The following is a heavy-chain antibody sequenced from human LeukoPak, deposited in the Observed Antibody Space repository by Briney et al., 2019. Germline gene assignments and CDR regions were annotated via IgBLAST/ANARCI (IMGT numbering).Heavy chain of an antibody. Sequence: SETLSLTCTVSGGSISSSSYYWGWIRQPPGKGLEWIGSIYYNGSTYYNPSLKSRVTISVDTSKNQFSLKLSSVTAADTAVYYCASSPLLITMVRGVIGFDPWGQGTLVTVSS. J-gene: IGHJ5*02. CDR1: GGSISSSSYY. CDR2: IYYNGST. CDR3: ASSPLLITMVRGVIGFDP. D-gene: IGHD3-10*01. V-gene: IGHV4-39*01.